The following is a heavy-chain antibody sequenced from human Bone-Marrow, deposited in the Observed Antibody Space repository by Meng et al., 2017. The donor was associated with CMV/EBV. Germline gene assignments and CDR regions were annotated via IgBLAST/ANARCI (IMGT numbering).Heavy chain of an antibody. V-gene: IGHV4-59*12. D-gene: IGHD2-8*02. Sequence: SETLSLTCTVSGGSISSYYWSWIRQPPGRGLEWIGYVYYSGRTDYNPSLKSRVTISVDTSKNQFSLKLSSVTAADTAAYYCARLGAPRGWCFDYWGQGTLVTVSS. J-gene: IGHJ4*02. CDR3: ARLGAPRGWCFDY. CDR2: VYYSGRT. CDR1: GGSISSYY.